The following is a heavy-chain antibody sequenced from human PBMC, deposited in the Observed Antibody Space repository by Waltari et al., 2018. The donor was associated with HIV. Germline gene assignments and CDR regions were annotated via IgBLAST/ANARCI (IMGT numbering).Heavy chain of an antibody. CDR1: GFTFNTYA. Sequence: QVQLVESGGGVVQPGRSLRLSCAASGFTFNTYAMYWVRQAPGKGLECVAVISYDGSIKYYADSVKGRFTISRDNSKNTLYLQMNSLRAEDTAVYYCARDSSGYYYVGYGMDVWGQGTTVTVSS. D-gene: IGHD3-22*01. CDR2: ISYDGSIK. CDR3: ARDSSGYYYVGYGMDV. V-gene: IGHV3-30*01. J-gene: IGHJ6*02.